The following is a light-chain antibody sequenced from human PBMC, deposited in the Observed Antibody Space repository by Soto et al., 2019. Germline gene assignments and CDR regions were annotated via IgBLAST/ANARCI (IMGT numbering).Light chain of an antibody. Sequence: QSVLTQPPSVSAASGQKVTISCSGSTSTIGNNFVSWFQQLPGTVPKLLIYDNNKRPSGIPDRFSASKSGTSATLDITGLQTGDEADYYCAAWDTSLSAVIFGGGTKLTVL. CDR3: AAWDTSLSAVI. V-gene: IGLV1-51*01. CDR2: DNN. CDR1: TSTIGNNF. J-gene: IGLJ2*01.